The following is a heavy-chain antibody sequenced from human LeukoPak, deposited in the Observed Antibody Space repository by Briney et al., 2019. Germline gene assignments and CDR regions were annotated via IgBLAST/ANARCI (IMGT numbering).Heavy chain of an antibody. CDR3: ASVLGGHAFDI. Sequence: SETLSLTCTVSGGSISSYYWSWIRQPPGKGLEWIGYIYYSGSTNYNPSLKSRVTISVDTSKNQFSLKLNSVTAADTAMYYCASVLGGHAFDIWGQGTMVTVSS. J-gene: IGHJ3*02. D-gene: IGHD3-16*01. CDR2: IYYSGST. CDR1: GGSISSYY. V-gene: IGHV4-59*12.